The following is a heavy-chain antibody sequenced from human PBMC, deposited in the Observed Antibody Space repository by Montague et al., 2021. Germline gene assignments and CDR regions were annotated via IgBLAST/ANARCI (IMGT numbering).Heavy chain of an antibody. CDR1: GLIFSHSW. Sequence: SLRLSCAASGLIFSHSWMAWVRLPPGKGLEWAAGVNPDGSQVGYVESVKGRFTISKDNAKNSLFLQMNSLRGDDTALYYCARNPAYGALDYWGQGTRVTVPS. V-gene: IGHV3-7*03. CDR3: ARNPAYGALDY. J-gene: IGHJ4*02. D-gene: IGHD4/OR15-4a*01. CDR2: VNPDGSQV.